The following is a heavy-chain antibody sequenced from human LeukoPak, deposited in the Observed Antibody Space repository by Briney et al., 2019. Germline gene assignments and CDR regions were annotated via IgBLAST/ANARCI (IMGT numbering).Heavy chain of an antibody. Sequence: SETLSLTCTVSGGSISSSSYYWGWIRQPPGKGLEWIGSIYYSGSTYYNPSLKSGVTISVDTSKNQFSLKLSSVTAADTAVYYCARGVGYYDSSGQGYYFDYWGQGTLVTVSS. J-gene: IGHJ4*02. CDR3: ARGVGYYDSSGQGYYFDY. CDR1: GGSISSSSYY. V-gene: IGHV4-39*01. CDR2: IYYSGST. D-gene: IGHD3-22*01.